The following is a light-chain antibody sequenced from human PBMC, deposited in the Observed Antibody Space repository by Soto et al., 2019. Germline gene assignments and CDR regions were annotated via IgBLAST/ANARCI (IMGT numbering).Light chain of an antibody. CDR3: QQYNIWPYT. CDR2: DTS. V-gene: IGKV3-15*01. Sequence: IVLTQSPATLSVSPGERATLSCRASQSVSSLLAWYQQKPRQAPRLLTYDTSTRATGIPARFSGSGSGTDFTLTISSLQSEDFAIYYCQQYNIWPYTFGQGTRLEIK. CDR1: QSVSSL. J-gene: IGKJ5*01.